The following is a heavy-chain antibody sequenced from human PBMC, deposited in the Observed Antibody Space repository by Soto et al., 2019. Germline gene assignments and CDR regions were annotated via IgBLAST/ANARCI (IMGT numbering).Heavy chain of an antibody. CDR2: IYYSGST. V-gene: IGHV4-59*01. Sequence: SETLSLTCTVSGGSISSYYWSWIRQPPGKGLEWIGYIYYSGSTNYNPSLKSRVTISVDTSKNQFSLRLNSVTAADTAVYYCAGLGDWFDPWGQGALVTVSS. CDR1: GGSISSYY. J-gene: IGHJ5*02. CDR3: AGLGDWFDP.